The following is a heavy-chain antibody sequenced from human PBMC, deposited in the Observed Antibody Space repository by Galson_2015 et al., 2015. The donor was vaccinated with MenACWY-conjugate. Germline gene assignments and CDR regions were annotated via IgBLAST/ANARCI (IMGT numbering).Heavy chain of an antibody. Sequence: ETLSLPCAVSDGSITGHYWSWIRPPPGKGLEWIGYIYSSGSTNYNPSLKSRVTISVDTSKNEFSMKLSSVTAADTAIYYCARNLIAVAFDYWGQGTLVTVSS. CDR1: DGSITGHY. D-gene: IGHD6-19*01. V-gene: IGHV4-59*08. CDR3: ARNLIAVAFDY. CDR2: IYSSGST. J-gene: IGHJ4*02.